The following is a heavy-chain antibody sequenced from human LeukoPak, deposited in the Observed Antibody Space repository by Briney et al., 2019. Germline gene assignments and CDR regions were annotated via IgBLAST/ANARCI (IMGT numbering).Heavy chain of an antibody. V-gene: IGHV1-18*01. CDR2: ISDYNGNT. CDR1: GYTFTNFG. Sequence: ASVKVSCKASGYTFTNFGITWVRQAPGQGLEWMGWISDYNGNTKYAQKVQGRVTMTTDTSTSTAYMELRSLRSDDTAVYYCARGGVFCSSSTCPLNWLDPWGQGTLVTVSS. J-gene: IGHJ5*02. D-gene: IGHD2-2*01. CDR3: ARGGVFCSSSTCPLNWLDP.